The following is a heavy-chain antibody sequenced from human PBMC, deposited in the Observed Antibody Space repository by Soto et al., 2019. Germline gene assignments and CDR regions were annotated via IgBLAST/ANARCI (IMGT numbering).Heavy chain of an antibody. CDR2: IYHSGST. V-gene: IGHV4-30-2*01. J-gene: IGHJ4*02. CDR3: VRVRSGLGIDY. Sequence: QLQLQESGSGLVKPSQTLSLTCAVSGGSISSGGYSWSWIRQPPGKGLEYIGYIYHSGSTYYNPSLKSRVTISVDHSHNHFSLKLSSVTVADTAVYYCVRVRSGLGIDYWGQGTLVAVSS. CDR1: GGSISSGGYS. D-gene: IGHD6-19*01.